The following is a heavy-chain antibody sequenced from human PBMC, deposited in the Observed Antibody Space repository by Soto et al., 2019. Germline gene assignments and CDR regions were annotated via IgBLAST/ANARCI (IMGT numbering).Heavy chain of an antibody. D-gene: IGHD1-1*01. Sequence: QVQLQQWGAGLLKPLETLSLTCAVYGGSFSGYYWSWIRQPPGKGLEWIGEINHSGSTNYNPSLKSRVTISVDTSKNQFSLKLSSVTAADTAVYYCARAIGGGKLNWFDPWGQGTLVTVSS. CDR1: GGSFSGYY. J-gene: IGHJ5*02. CDR2: INHSGST. V-gene: IGHV4-34*01. CDR3: ARAIGGGKLNWFDP.